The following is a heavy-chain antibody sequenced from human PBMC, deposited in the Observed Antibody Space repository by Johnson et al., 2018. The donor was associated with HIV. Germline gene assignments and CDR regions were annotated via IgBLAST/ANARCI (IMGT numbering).Heavy chain of an antibody. CDR3: AGWGSRNKLDAFDI. CDR2: ISYDGSNK. V-gene: IGHV3-30-3*01. J-gene: IGHJ3*02. CDR1: GFTFSSYA. Sequence: QVQLVESGGGVVQPGRSLRLSCAASGFTFSSYAMHWVRQAPGKGLEWVAVISYDGSNKYYADSVKGRFTISRDNSKNTLYLQMNSLRAEDTAVAYCAGWGSRNKLDAFDIWGQGTMVTVSS. D-gene: IGHD1/OR15-1a*01.